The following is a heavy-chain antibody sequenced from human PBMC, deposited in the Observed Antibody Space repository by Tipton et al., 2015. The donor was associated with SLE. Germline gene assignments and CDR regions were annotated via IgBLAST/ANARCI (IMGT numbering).Heavy chain of an antibody. D-gene: IGHD6-13*01. Sequence: TLSLTCSVSGGSIRSYYWSWIRQPPGNGLEWIGYIFYSGSTNYNPSLKSRVTISVDTSKNQFSLKLSSVTAADTAVYYCARVWGYSSSWYGVDAFHIWGQGTMVTVSS. V-gene: IGHV4-59*01. CDR3: ARVWGYSSSWYGVDAFHI. CDR2: IFYSGST. CDR1: GGSIRSYY. J-gene: IGHJ3*02.